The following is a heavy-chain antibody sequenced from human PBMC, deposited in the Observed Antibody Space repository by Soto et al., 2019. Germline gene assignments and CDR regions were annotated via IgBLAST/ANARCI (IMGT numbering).Heavy chain of an antibody. CDR1: GFTFSSYG. Sequence: GGSLRLSCAASGFTFSSYGMHWVRQAPGKGLEWVAVISYDGSNKYYADSVKGRFTISRDNSKNTLYLQMNSLRAEDTAVYYCAKVQGSKGYSSGWYYFDYWGQGTLVTVSS. CDR3: AKVQGSKGYSSGWYYFDY. J-gene: IGHJ4*02. D-gene: IGHD6-19*01. CDR2: ISYDGSNK. V-gene: IGHV3-30*18.